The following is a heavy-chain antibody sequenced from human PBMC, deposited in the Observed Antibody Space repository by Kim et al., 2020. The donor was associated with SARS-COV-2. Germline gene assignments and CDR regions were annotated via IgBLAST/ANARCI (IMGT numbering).Heavy chain of an antibody. CDR1: GGSISTYC. J-gene: IGHJ6*03. CDR2: IYYSGST. D-gene: IGHD6-13*01. CDR3: ARAIAAAGTYYYYYYMDV. V-gene: IGHV4-59*01. Sequence: SETLSLTCTVSGGSISTYCWSWIRQPPGKGLEWIGHIYYSGSTNYNPSLKSRVIILVDTSKNQFSLKLSSVTAADTALYYCARAIAAAGTYYYYYYMDVWGKGTTVTVSS.